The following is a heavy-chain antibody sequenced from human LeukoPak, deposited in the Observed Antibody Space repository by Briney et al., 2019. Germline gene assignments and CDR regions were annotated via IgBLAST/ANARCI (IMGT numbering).Heavy chain of an antibody. CDR3: ARSLGFYDSSGAYYFDN. J-gene: IGHJ4*02. V-gene: IGHV3-21*01. Sequence: GGSLRLSCAASGFTFSYYSMNWVRQAPGKGLEWVSSISSGSTYIYYAVSVKGRFTISRDNAKNSLYLQMNSLRAEDTAVYYCARSLGFYDSSGAYYFDNWGQGTLVTVSS. D-gene: IGHD3-22*01. CDR2: ISSGSTYI. CDR1: GFTFSYYS.